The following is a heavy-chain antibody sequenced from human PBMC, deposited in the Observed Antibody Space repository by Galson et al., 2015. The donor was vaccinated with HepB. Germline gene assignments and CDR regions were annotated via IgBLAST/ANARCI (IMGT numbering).Heavy chain of an antibody. CDR2: ISAYNGNT. V-gene: IGHV1-18*01. D-gene: IGHD3-16*01. CDR3: ARRSRGGYIDY. CDR1: GYTFTSYG. Sequence: SVKVSCKASGYTFTSYGITWVRQAPGQGLEWMGWISAYNGNTNFAQKLQGRVAMTTDTSTSTAYMELRSLRSDDTAVYSCARRSRGGYIDYWGQGTLVTVSS. J-gene: IGHJ4*02.